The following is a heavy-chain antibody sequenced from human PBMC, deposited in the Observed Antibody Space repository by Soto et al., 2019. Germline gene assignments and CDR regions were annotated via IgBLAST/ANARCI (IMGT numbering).Heavy chain of an antibody. CDR3: ARLRQHDRYYYYYGMDV. J-gene: IGHJ6*02. CDR1: GGTFSSYA. Sequence: GASVKVSCKASGGTFSSYAISWVRQAPGQGLEWMGGIIPIFGTANYAQKFRGRVTITADESTSTAYMELSSLRSEDTAVYYCARLRQHDRYYYYYGMDVWGQGTTVTVSS. V-gene: IGHV1-69*13. CDR2: IIPIFGTA. D-gene: IGHD6-13*01.